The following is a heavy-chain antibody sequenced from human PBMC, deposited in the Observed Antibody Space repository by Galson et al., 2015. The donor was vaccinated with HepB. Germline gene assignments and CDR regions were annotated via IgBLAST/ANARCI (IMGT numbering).Heavy chain of an antibody. J-gene: IGHJ4*02. V-gene: IGHV3-74*01. CDR2: INSDGSYI. CDR3: ARGTGLSSAYTRLFDY. CDR1: GFTFSSYW. D-gene: IGHD3-22*01. Sequence: SLRLSCAASGFTFSSYWMHWVRQAPGKGLMWVSRINSDGSYINYADSVKGRFTISGDNAKNTLYVQMNSLRAEDTAVYYCARGTGLSSAYTRLFDYYGQGTLVTVSS.